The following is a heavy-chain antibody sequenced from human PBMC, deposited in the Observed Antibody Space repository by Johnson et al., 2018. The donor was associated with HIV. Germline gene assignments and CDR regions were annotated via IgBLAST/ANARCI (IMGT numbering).Heavy chain of an antibody. J-gene: IGHJ3*02. Sequence: QVQLVESGGGLVKPGGSLRLSCAASGFSFSDYYMTWIRQAPGKGLEFVSYISSSGSTIYYADSVKGRFTISRDNAKNSLYLQLNGLRAEDTAVYYCAKDLGNWDSPRSAFDIWGQGTMVTVSS. CDR2: ISSSGSTI. CDR3: AKDLGNWDSPRSAFDI. V-gene: IGHV3-11*04. D-gene: IGHD1/OR15-1a*01. CDR1: GFSFSDYY.